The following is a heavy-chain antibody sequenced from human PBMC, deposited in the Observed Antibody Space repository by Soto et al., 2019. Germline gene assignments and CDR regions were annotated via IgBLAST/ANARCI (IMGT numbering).Heavy chain of an antibody. CDR1: GYTFITYG. V-gene: IGHV1-18*01. Sequence: QVQLVQSGAEVKKPGASVKVSCKASGYTFITYGVSWVRQAPGQGLDWLGWISTYNGNTRYAERLQGRVTMTTDTTTNTAYMELRNLRSDDTAVYYCARGPTDYYDNSAHYFLAYWGQGTLVTVSS. D-gene: IGHD3-22*01. CDR2: ISTYNGNT. CDR3: ARGPTDYYDNSAHYFLAY. J-gene: IGHJ4*02.